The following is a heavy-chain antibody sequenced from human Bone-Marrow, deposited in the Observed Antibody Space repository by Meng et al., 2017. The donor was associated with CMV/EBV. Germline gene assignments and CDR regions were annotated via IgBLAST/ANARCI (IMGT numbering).Heavy chain of an antibody. J-gene: IGHJ4*02. CDR3: ARQIGYGSGYYYFDY. CDR1: GGSFSGYY. CDR2: INHSGST. D-gene: IGHD3-22*01. V-gene: IGHV4-34*01. Sequence: GSLRLSCAVYGGSFSGYYWSWIRQPPGKGLEWIGEINHSGSTNYNPSLKSRVTISVDTSKNQFSLKLSSVTAADTAVYYCARQIGYGSGYYYFDYWGQGTLVTVSS.